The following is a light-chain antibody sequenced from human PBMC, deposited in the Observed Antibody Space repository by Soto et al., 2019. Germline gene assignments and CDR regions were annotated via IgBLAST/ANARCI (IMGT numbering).Light chain of an antibody. J-gene: IGKJ5*01. CDR3: QQYHNWPPIT. CDR2: GAS. V-gene: IGKV3-15*01. CDR1: QSVDGY. Sequence: EVVMTQSPVTLSVSPGESATLSCRASQSVDGYLAWYQQKPGQAPRLLIYGASTRATGVTARFRGGGSGTEFTLTISSLQSEDSAVYYCQQYHNWPPITFGQGTRLEIK.